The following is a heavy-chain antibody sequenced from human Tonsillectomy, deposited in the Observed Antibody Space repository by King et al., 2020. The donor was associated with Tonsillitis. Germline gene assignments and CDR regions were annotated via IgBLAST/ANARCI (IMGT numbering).Heavy chain of an antibody. CDR1: GYSFTSYW. CDR2: IEPSDSYS. CDR3: ARHGDVARSMAPLDF. V-gene: IGHV5-10-1*03. Sequence: QLVQSGAEVKKPGESLRISCKGSGYSFTSYWITWVRQMPGKGLEWMATIEPSDSYSTYSPSFQGHVTISSDKSISTADLQWGSLKTSDTALYYCARHGDVARSMAPLDFWGQGTLVTVSS. D-gene: IGHD2/OR15-2a*01. J-gene: IGHJ4*02.